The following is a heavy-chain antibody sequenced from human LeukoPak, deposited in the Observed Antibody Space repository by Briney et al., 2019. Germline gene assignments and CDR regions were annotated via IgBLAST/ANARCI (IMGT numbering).Heavy chain of an antibody. CDR1: GYTFTGYY. V-gene: IGHV1-69*05. CDR2: IIPIFGTA. J-gene: IGHJ6*03. CDR3: ASTSGTNVVVPAFHYMDV. D-gene: IGHD2-2*01. Sequence: SVKVSCKASGYTFTGYYMHWVRQAPGQGLEWMGGIIPIFGTANYAQKFQGRVTITTDESTSTAYMELSSLRSEGTAVYYCASTSGTNVVVPAFHYMDVWGKGTTVTVSS.